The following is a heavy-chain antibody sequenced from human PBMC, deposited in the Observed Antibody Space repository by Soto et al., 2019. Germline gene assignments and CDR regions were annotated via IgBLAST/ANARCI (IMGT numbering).Heavy chain of an antibody. CDR2: INAGNGNT. CDR1: GYTFTNYA. V-gene: IGHV1-3*01. CDR3: ARSPRSGGNYYYAMDV. J-gene: IGHJ6*02. D-gene: IGHD3-3*01. Sequence: ASLKVSCKASGYTFTNYAMHWVRQAPGQRLEWMGWINAGNGNTIYSQKFQGRVTITRDTSANTAYMELSSLGSEDTTVYYCARSPRSGGNYYYAMDVWGQGTTVTVSS.